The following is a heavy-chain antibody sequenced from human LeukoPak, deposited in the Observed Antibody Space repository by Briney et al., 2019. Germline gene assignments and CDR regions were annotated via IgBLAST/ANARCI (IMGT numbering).Heavy chain of an antibody. J-gene: IGHJ4*02. CDR1: GFTFDDYG. CDR2: INWNGGST. V-gene: IGHV3-20*04. CDR3: ARYYGGNSACDY. Sequence: PGGSLRLSCAASGFTFDDYGMSWVRQAPGKGLEWVSGINWNGGSTGYADSVKGRFTISRDNAKNSLYLQMNSLRAEDTAVYYCARYYGGNSACDYWGQGTLVTVSS. D-gene: IGHD4-23*01.